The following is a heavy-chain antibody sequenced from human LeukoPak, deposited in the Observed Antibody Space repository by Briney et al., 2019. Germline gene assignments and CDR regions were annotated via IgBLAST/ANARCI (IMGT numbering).Heavy chain of an antibody. Sequence: GGSLRLSCAASGFTFSSYWMSWVRQAPGKGLEWVANIKQDGSEKYYVDSVKGRFTISRDNAKNSLYLQMNSLRAEDTAVYYCARDMKVWFGEASDYWGQGTLVTVSS. CDR3: ARDMKVWFGEASDY. J-gene: IGHJ4*02. D-gene: IGHD3-10*01. CDR1: GFTFSSYW. V-gene: IGHV3-7*01. CDR2: IKQDGSEK.